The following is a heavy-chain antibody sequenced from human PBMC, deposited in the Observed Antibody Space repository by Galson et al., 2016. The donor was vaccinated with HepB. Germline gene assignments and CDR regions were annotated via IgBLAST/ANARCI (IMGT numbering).Heavy chain of an antibody. J-gene: IGHJ5*01. CDR1: GYTFSNFP. CDR2: INGGNGDT. D-gene: IGHD2-2*01. V-gene: IGHV1-3*01. Sequence: SVKVSCKASGYTFSNFPIHWVRQAPGQRLEWMGWINGGNGDTKYSQKFQGRFTITRDTSATAVYLELSSLTYEDTAIYYCARAPGRRTVRRKGVRFKEEWGESTTLNRFDSWGQGILVTVSS. CDR3: ARAPGRRTVRRKGVRFKEEWGESTTLNRFDS.